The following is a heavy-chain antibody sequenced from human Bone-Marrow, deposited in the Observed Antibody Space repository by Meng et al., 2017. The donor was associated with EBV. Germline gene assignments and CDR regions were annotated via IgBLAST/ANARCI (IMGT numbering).Heavy chain of an antibody. D-gene: IGHD1-26*01. Sequence: EVPLLESGGGLGQPGGSLRLCCAASGFTFSSYAMSWVRQSPGKGLEWVSAISGSGGNTYYADSVKGRFTISRDNSKNTVYLQMNSLRAEDTAVHYCAKGGWSSWFDPWGQGTLVTVSS. V-gene: IGHV3-23*01. CDR3: AKGGWSSWFDP. J-gene: IGHJ5*02. CDR2: ISGSGGNT. CDR1: GFTFSSYA.